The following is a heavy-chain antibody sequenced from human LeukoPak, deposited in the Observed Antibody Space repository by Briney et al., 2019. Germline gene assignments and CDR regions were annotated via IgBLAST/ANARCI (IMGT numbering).Heavy chain of an antibody. CDR3: TKLKGWYGEGFFDF. CDR1: GFTVSSNY. CDR2: LYSGGAT. D-gene: IGHD6-19*01. J-gene: IGHJ4*02. V-gene: IGHV3-53*01. Sequence: GGSLRLSCAASGFTVSSNYMSWVRQPAGKGLEWVSVLYSGGATFYADSVKGRFTISRDTSKNTLYLQMNDLRADDTAVYYCTKLKGWYGEGFFDFWGQGTLVTVSS.